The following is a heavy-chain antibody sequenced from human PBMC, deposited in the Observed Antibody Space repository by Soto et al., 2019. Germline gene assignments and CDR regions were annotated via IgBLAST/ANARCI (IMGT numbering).Heavy chain of an antibody. CDR2: ISSSSSYI. V-gene: IGHV3-21*01. Sequence: EVQLVESGGGLVKPGGSLRLSCAASGFTFSSYSMNWVRQAPGKGLEWVSSISSSSSYIYYADSVKGRFTISRDNAKNSLYLQMNSLIAEDTAVYYCARRTRGSGPNWFDPWGQGTLVTVSS. CDR1: GFTFSSYS. J-gene: IGHJ5*02. CDR3: ARRTRGSGPNWFDP. D-gene: IGHD3-10*01.